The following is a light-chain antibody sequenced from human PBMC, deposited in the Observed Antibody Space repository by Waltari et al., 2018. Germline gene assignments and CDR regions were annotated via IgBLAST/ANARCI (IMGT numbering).Light chain of an antibody. Sequence: SCRASQSVSRALAWYQQKPCHAPRLLIYGASTRATGIPDRFIGSGSGTDFSLTISRLEPDDFAVYYCQHYLRLPVTFGQGTTVEI. CDR2: GAS. J-gene: IGKJ1*01. V-gene: IGKV3-20*01. CDR1: QSVSRA. CDR3: QHYLRLPVT.